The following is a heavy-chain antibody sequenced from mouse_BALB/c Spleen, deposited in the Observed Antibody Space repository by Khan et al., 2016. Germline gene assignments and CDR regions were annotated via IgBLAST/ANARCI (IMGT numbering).Heavy chain of an antibody. CDR2: ISYSGST. J-gene: IGHJ2*01. D-gene: IGHD1-1*01. Sequence: EVQLVESGPGLVKPSQSLSLTCTVTGYSITSDYAWNWIRQFPGNKLEWMGYISYSGSTSYNPSLKSRISITRDTSKNQFFLQLNSVTTEDTATYYCARYYYGSSYFDDWGQGTTLTVSS. CDR3: ARYYYGSSYFDD. V-gene: IGHV3-2*02. CDR1: GYSITSDYA.